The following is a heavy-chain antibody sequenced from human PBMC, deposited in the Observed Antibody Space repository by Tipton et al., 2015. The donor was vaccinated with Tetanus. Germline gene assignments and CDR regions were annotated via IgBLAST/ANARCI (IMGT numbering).Heavy chain of an antibody. J-gene: IGHJ6*01. CDR3: ARASADPSAVHRSQTTLLTCSVASSTSRNDV. Sequence: TLSLTCTVSAAPISPYDWPWSYTHPGTDQAWVGYIDYFGSTKYNPSLKSRVAMSVDTSKNQLSLKLSSVTSADTAVYYCARASADPSAVHRSQTTLLTCSVASSTSRNDV. D-gene: IGHD2-15*01. V-gene: IGHV4-59*01. CDR1: AAPISPYD. CDR2: IDYFGST.